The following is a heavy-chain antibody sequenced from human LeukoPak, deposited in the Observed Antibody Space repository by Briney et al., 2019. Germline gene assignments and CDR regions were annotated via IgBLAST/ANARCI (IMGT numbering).Heavy chain of an antibody. D-gene: IGHD3-3*01. V-gene: IGHV3-30*18. CDR1: GFTFNTYG. Sequence: GGSLRLSCVASGFTFNTYGMHWVRQAPGKGLEWVAFISYDGNNRYYADSGKGRITISRDNPKSTLYLQMNSLRAEDTAVYYCAKDLSPSIFGVAPYPLNYGMDVWGQGTTVTVSS. CDR2: ISYDGNNR. CDR3: AKDLSPSIFGVAPYPLNYGMDV. J-gene: IGHJ6*02.